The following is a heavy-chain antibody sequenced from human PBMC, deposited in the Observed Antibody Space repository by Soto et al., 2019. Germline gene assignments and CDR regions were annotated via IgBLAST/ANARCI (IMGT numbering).Heavy chain of an antibody. Sequence: KQSQTLSLTCAISGDSVSSNSAAWNWIRQSPSRGLEWLGRTYYRSKWYNDYAVSVKSRITINPDTSKNQFSLQLNSVTPEDTAVYYCARGRYSYGHYYYYGMDVWGQGTTVTVSS. CDR3: ARGRYSYGHYYYYGMDV. CDR1: GDSVSSNSAA. J-gene: IGHJ6*02. CDR2: TYYRSKWYN. V-gene: IGHV6-1*01. D-gene: IGHD5-18*01.